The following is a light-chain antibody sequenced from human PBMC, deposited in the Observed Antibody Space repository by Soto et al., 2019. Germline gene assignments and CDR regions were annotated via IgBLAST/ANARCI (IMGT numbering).Light chain of an antibody. Sequence: NFMLTQPHSVSESPGKTVTISCTRSGGSIASGYVQWYQQRPGSAPTTVIYEDNQRPSGDPDRFSGSIDRSSNSASLTISWLKTEDEADYYCQSYHSSTPYVFGTGTKLTVL. CDR3: QSYHSSTPYV. CDR1: GGSIASGY. J-gene: IGLJ1*01. CDR2: EDN. V-gene: IGLV6-57*03.